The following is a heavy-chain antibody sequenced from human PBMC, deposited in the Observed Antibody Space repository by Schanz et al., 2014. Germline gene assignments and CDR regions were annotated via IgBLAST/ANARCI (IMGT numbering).Heavy chain of an antibody. D-gene: IGHD4-17*01. CDR2: VSGTSIYI. V-gene: IGHV3-21*01. CDR1: GFTFSSYS. CDR3: VRDTDYHFDY. Sequence: EVQLVESGGGLVKPGGSLRLSCAASGFTFSSYSMNWVRQAPGKGLEWVSSVSGTSIYIYYADSVKGRFTISRDNAENSLYLQMNSLRAEDTAVYYCVRDTDYHFDYWGQGTLVTVSS. J-gene: IGHJ4*02.